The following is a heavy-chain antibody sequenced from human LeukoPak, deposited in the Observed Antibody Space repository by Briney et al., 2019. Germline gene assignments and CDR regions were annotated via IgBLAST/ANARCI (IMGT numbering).Heavy chain of an antibody. D-gene: IGHD3-22*01. V-gene: IGHV3-30*18. J-gene: IGHJ1*01. CDR2: ISHDGSSK. Sequence: HSGGSPRLSCAASGLSYSSYGMHWVRQAPGKGLEWVAVISHDGSSKYYADSVQGRFTISRDNSKNTLYLQMNSLRAEDTAVYYCAKDLYYYGTRGHYYKSLSEYFQHWGQGTLVTVSS. CDR1: GLSYSSYG. CDR3: AKDLYYYGTRGHYYKSLSEYFQH.